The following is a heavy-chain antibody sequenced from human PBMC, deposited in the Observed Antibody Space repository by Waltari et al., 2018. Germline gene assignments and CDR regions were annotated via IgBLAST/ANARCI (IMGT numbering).Heavy chain of an antibody. CDR2: INFDGSDR. Sequence: EVKMVESGGGLVQPGGSLRLSCTGSGFPFHTYWIHGVRQTPGKGPEWISNINFDGSDRDYAESVRGRFTISRDNVKRTLFLQMNGLRGEDMAVYFCARVTLLRGAHWGQGTLVTVSS. J-gene: IGHJ4*02. V-gene: IGHV3-74*01. D-gene: IGHD3-10*01. CDR1: GFPFHTYW. CDR3: ARVTLLRGAH.